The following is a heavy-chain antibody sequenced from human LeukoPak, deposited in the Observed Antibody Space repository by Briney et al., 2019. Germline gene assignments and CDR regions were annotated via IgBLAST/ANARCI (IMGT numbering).Heavy chain of an antibody. Sequence: GRPLRLPCTASGFTFSSYGTHWVRQSPGKALEGGAFILYDGSNKDYAASVKGRFTISRDNSKNTLYLQMNSLRAEDTAVYYCAKDIYETPLSCYYGLDVWGKGPTIPVSS. D-gene: IGHD3-3*01. CDR1: GFTFSSYG. CDR3: AKDIYETPLSCYYGLDV. CDR2: ILYDGSNK. J-gene: IGHJ6*04. V-gene: IGHV3-33*06.